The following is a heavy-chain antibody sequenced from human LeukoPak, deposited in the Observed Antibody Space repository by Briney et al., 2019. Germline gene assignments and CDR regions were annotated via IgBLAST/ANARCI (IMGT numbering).Heavy chain of an antibody. CDR3: ARGGIDIVTVPVSNWFDP. J-gene: IGHJ5*02. V-gene: IGHV1-2*02. Sequence: ASVKVSCKASGYTFTDYYMHWVRQAPGQGLEWLGWINPNSGGTNYAQKFQGRVTMTRDTSISTAYMELSRLRSDDTAVYYCARGGIDIVTVPVSNWFDPWGQGTLVTVSS. CDR2: INPNSGGT. D-gene: IGHD2/OR15-2a*01. CDR1: GYTFTDYY.